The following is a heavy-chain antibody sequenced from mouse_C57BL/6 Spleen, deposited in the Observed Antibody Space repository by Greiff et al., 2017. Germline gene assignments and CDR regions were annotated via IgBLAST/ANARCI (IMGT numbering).Heavy chain of an antibody. Sequence: EVQLQQSGPELVKPGASVKIPCKASGYTFTDYNMDWVKQSHGKSLEWIGDINPNNGGTISNQKFKGKATLTVDKSSSTAYMELRSLTSEDTAVYYCARGGAIYYGNWDAMDYWGQGTSVTVSS. CDR1: GYTFTDYN. CDR2: INPNNGGT. J-gene: IGHJ4*01. CDR3: ARGGAIYYGNWDAMDY. V-gene: IGHV1-18*01. D-gene: IGHD2-1*01.